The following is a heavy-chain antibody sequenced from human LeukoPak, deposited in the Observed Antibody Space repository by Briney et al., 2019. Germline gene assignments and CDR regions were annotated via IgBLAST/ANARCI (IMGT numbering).Heavy chain of an antibody. Sequence: GGSLRLSCAVSVFRFSSQWMTWVRQAPGTGLEWVATINSDGSDIYHVGSVKGRFSISRDNAKNLVYLQMSIVRAEDTAVYYCADLGTSDCGQGTLVTVSS. CDR3: ADLGTSD. D-gene: IGHD1-7*01. J-gene: IGHJ4*02. V-gene: IGHV3-7*01. CDR2: INSDGSDI. CDR1: VFRFSSQW.